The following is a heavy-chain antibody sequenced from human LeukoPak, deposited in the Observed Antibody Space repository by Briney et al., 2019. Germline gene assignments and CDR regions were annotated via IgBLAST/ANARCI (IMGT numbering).Heavy chain of an antibody. CDR2: IKQDGSEE. J-gene: IGHJ4*02. D-gene: IGHD6-19*01. Sequence: GGSLRLSCAASGFTFSNYWMSWVRQAPGKGLEWVANIKQDGSEEYYVDSMKGRLTISRGNAKNSLSLQMDSLRAEDTAVYYCARDDSSGRSWDYWGQGTLVTVSS. CDR1: GFTFSNYW. CDR3: ARDDSSGRSWDY. V-gene: IGHV3-7*01.